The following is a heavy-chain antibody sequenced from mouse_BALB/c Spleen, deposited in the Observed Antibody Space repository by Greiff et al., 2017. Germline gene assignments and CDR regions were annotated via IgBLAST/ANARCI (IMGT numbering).Heavy chain of an antibody. D-gene: IGHD3-2*01. J-gene: IGHJ4*01. Sequence: VKLVESGAELARPGASVKLSCKASGYTFTSYWMQWVKQRPGQGLEWIGAIYPGDGDTRYTQKFKGKATLTADKSSSTAYMQLSSLASEDSAVYYCARQLGLNYAMDYWGQGTSVTVSS. CDR1: GYTFTSYW. CDR3: ARQLGLNYAMDY. CDR2: IYPGDGDT. V-gene: IGHV1-87*01.